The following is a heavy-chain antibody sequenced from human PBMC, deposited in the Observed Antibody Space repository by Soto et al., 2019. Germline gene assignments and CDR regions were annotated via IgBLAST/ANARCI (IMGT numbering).Heavy chain of an antibody. V-gene: IGHV3-30*19. CDR2: TSYDGSNK. CDR3: ARWGTTGGLDV. D-gene: IGHD3-16*01. CDR1: GFTFRSYV. J-gene: IGHJ4*02. Sequence: QVQLVESGGGVVQPGTSLRLSCVGSGFTFRSYVIHWVRQAPGKGLEWVALTSYDGSNKYYDDSVKGRFTISRDNSRNTVDQQMDNLRLEDTALYYFARWGTTGGLDVWGQGTLVSVSS.